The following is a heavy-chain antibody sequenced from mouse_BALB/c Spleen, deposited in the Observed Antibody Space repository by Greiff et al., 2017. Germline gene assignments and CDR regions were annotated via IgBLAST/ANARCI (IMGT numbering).Heavy chain of an antibody. CDR1: GDSITSGY. J-gene: IGHJ1*01. Sequence: EVQLHESGPSLVKPSQTLSLTCSVTGDSITSGYWNWIRKFPGNKLEYMGYISYSGSTYYNPSLKSRISITRDTSKNQYYLQLNSVTTEDTATYYCARYSGGDYWYFDVWGAGTTVTVSS. CDR2: ISYSGST. CDR3: ARYSGGDYWYFDV. D-gene: IGHD4-1*01. V-gene: IGHV3-8*02.